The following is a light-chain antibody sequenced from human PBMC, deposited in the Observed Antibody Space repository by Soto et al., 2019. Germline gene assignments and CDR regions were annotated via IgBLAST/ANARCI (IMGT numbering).Light chain of an antibody. CDR3: QQSYSTPPGT. Sequence: DIQMTQSPSSLSASVGGRVTITCRASQSISTYLIWYQQKPGKAPKLLTYATSSLQSGVPSRFSGSASGTDFTLTISSLQPEDFATYYCQQSYSTPPGTFGQGTKVDIK. CDR2: ATS. V-gene: IGKV1-39*01. CDR1: QSISTY. J-gene: IGKJ1*01.